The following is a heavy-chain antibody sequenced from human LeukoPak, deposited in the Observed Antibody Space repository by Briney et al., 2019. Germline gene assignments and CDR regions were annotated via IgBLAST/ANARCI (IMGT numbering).Heavy chain of an antibody. Sequence: SETLSLTCTVSGGSISYYYWSWIRQPAGKGLEWIGRIYSSGSTNYNPSLKSRVTMSLDTSKNQFSLKLSSVTAADTAVYFCARDRGRSSGSALPFDYWGQGTLVTVSS. CDR2: IYSSGST. J-gene: IGHJ4*02. CDR3: ARDRGRSSGSALPFDY. V-gene: IGHV4-4*07. CDR1: GGSISYYY. D-gene: IGHD3-22*01.